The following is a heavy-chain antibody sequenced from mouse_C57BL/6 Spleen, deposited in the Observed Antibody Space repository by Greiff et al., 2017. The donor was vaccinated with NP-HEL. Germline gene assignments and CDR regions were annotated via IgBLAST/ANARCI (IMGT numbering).Heavy chain of an antibody. Sequence: EVQLQQSGPELVKPGASVKISCKASGYSFTGYYMNWVKQSPEKSLEWIGEINPSTGGTTYNQKFKAKATLTVDKSSSSAYMQLKSLTSEDSAVYYCARGLLLYYYAMDYWGQGTSVTVSS. CDR2: INPSTGGT. J-gene: IGHJ4*01. D-gene: IGHD2-10*01. CDR1: GYSFTGYY. V-gene: IGHV1-42*01. CDR3: ARGLLLYYYAMDY.